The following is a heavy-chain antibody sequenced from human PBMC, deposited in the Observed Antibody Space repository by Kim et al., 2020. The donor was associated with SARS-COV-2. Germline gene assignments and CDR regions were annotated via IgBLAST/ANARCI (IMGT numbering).Heavy chain of an antibody. V-gene: IGHV3-64*05. D-gene: IGHD3-10*01. CDR2: ISSDGGST. J-gene: IGHJ3*01. CDR1: GFTFSNYA. CDR3: VTRNYYNSGSYYEGAPF. Sequence: GGSLKLSCSASGFTFSNYAMHWVRQAPGKGLEYVSAISSDGGSTYYADSVKGRFTISRDNSKNMLYVQMSSLRVEDTAIYYCVTRNYYNSGSYYEGAPF.